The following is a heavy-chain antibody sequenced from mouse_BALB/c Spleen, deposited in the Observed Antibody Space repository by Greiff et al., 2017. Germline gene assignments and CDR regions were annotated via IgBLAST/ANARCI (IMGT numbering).Heavy chain of an antibody. CDR1: GFSLTSYG. Sequence: VQGVESGPGLVAPSQSLSITCTVSGFSLTSYGVHWVRQPPGKGLEWLGVIWAGGSTNYNSALMSRLSISKDNSKSQVFLKMNSLQTDDTARYYCAREGVRLYAMDYWGQGTSVTVSS. J-gene: IGHJ4*01. V-gene: IGHV2-9*02. D-gene: IGHD2-14*01. CDR2: IWAGGST. CDR3: AREGVRLYAMDY.